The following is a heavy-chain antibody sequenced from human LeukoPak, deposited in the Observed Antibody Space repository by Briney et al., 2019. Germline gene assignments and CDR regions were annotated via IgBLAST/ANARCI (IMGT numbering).Heavy chain of an antibody. D-gene: IGHD4-11*01. CDR1: GFTFNHYA. CDR2: IWSDGTNR. J-gene: IGHJ4*02. Sequence: PGGSLRLSCAATGFTFNHYAMHWVRQAPGKGLEWVAVIWSDGTNRYYADSVKGRFTISRDDAGKTVYHQMSSLRPEDTGVYYCAKDAQRGFDYSNSLEYWGQGTPVTVST. CDR3: AKDAQRGFDYSNSLEY. V-gene: IGHV3-33*06.